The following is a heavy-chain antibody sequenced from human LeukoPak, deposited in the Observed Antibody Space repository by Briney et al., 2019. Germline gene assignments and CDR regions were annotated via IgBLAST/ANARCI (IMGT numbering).Heavy chain of an antibody. CDR2: ISGGGGTT. J-gene: IGHJ6*02. D-gene: IGHD2-15*01. Sequence: GGSLRLSCAASGFTFSSSAMGWVRQAPGKGLEWVSAISGGGGTTYYADSVKGRFIISRDNSKSTLYLQMNSLRAEDTAVFYCAKECSGGSCYSNSQYYYYGMDVWGQGTTVTVSS. CDR1: GFTFSSSA. V-gene: IGHV3-23*01. CDR3: AKECSGGSCYSNSQYYYYGMDV.